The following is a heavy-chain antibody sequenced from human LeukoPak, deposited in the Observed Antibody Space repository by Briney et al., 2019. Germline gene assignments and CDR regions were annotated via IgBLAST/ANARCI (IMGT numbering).Heavy chain of an antibody. D-gene: IGHD3-22*01. Sequence: SETLSLTCTVSGGSINNYYWSWIRQPPGKGLEWIGYIYYSGSTNYNPSLKSRVTISVDTSKNQFSLKLSSVTAADTAVYYCAGYYDSSGLSYFDLWGRGTLVTGSS. CDR3: AGYYDSSGLSYFDL. CDR2: IYYSGST. V-gene: IGHV4-59*01. CDR1: GGSINNYY. J-gene: IGHJ2*01.